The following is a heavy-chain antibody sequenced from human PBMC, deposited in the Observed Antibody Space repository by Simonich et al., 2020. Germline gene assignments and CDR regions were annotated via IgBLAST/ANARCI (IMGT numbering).Heavy chain of an antibody. D-gene: IGHD6-13*01. Sequence: QVQLLESGGGVVQPGRSLRLSCAASGFTFSSYGMHWVRQAPGKGLEWVAVIWYDGSNKYYADSGKGRFTISRDNSKNTLYLQMNSLRAEDTAVYYCARERAAAGEAFDYWGQGTLVTVSS. J-gene: IGHJ4*02. CDR3: ARERAAAGEAFDY. CDR2: IWYDGSNK. CDR1: GFTFSSYG. V-gene: IGHV3-33*01.